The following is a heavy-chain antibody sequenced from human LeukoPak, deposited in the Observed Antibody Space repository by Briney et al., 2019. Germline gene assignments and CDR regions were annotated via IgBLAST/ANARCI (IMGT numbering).Heavy chain of an antibody. D-gene: IGHD1-26*01. Sequence: SGGSLRLSCAASGFIFDDYAMYWVRHAPGKGLEGVSGISWNGGSIGYADSVKGRFTISRDNSKNTLYLQMNSLRAEDTAVYYCAKDLGRGTNYWGQGTLVTVSS. CDR1: GFIFDDYA. V-gene: IGHV3-9*01. CDR2: ISWNGGSI. J-gene: IGHJ4*02. CDR3: AKDLGRGTNY.